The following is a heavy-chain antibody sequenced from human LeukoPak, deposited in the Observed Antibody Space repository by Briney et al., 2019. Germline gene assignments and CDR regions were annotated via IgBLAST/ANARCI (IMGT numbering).Heavy chain of an antibody. Sequence: SETLSLTXTVSGGSISSGSYYWSWIRQPAGKGLEWIGRIYTSGSTNYNPSLKSRVTISVDTSKNQFSLKLSSVTAADTAVYYCARGYSYALSTDPYYYFDYWGQGTLVTVSS. CDR3: ARGYSYALSTDPYYYFDY. V-gene: IGHV4-61*02. CDR1: GGSISSGSYY. CDR2: IYTSGST. J-gene: IGHJ4*02. D-gene: IGHD5-18*01.